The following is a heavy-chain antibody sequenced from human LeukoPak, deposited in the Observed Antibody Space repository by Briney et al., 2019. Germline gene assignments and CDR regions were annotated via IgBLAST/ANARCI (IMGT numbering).Heavy chain of an antibody. Sequence: GGSLRLSCAASGFTFSSYAMSWVRQAPGKGLEWVSAISGSGGSTYYADSVKGRFTISRDNSKNTLYLQMSSLRAEDTAVYYCAKLPQTYYDFWSGYFYFDYWGQGTLVTVSS. V-gene: IGHV3-23*01. CDR2: ISGSGGST. CDR3: AKLPQTYYDFWSGYFYFDY. J-gene: IGHJ4*02. CDR1: GFTFSSYA. D-gene: IGHD3-3*01.